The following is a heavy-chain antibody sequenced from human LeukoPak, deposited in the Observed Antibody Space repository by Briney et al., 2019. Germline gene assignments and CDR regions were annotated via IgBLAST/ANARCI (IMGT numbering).Heavy chain of an antibody. V-gene: IGHV1-69*13. CDR1: GGTFSSYA. CDR3: ARSVKVGATIGPFDY. Sequence: SVKVSCKASGGTFSSYAISWVRQAPGQGLEWMGGIILIFGTANYAQKFQGRVTITADESTSTAYMELSSLRSEDTAVYYCARSVKVGATIGPFDYWGQGTLVTVSS. CDR2: IILIFGTA. D-gene: IGHD1-26*01. J-gene: IGHJ4*02.